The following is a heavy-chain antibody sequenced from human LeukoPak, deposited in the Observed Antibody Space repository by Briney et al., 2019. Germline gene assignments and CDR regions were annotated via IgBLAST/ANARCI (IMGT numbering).Heavy chain of an antibody. CDR3: ATVGGSWYSSGWFPFDY. Sequence: SETLPLTCAVYGGSFSGYYWSWIRQPPGKGLEWIGEINHSGSTNYNPSLKSRVTISVDTSKNQFSLKLSSVTAADTAVYYCATVGGSWYSSGWFPFDYWGQGTLVTVSS. D-gene: IGHD6-19*01. CDR1: GGSFSGYY. J-gene: IGHJ4*02. V-gene: IGHV4-34*01. CDR2: INHSGST.